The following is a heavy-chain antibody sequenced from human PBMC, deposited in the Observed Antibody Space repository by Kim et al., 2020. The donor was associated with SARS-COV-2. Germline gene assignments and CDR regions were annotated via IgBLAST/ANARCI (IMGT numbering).Heavy chain of an antibody. D-gene: IGHD5-12*01. Sequence: ASVKVSCKASGYTFTNYNMHWVRQAPGQGLEWMAIINPISGHTRYAQKFQGRVTMTWDTSTSTFYMELSSLRSEDTALYSCARDSGTWALDMWGQGTMVTVSS. J-gene: IGHJ3*02. V-gene: IGHV1-46*01. CDR3: ARDSGTWALDM. CDR1: GYTFTNYN. CDR2: INPISGHT.